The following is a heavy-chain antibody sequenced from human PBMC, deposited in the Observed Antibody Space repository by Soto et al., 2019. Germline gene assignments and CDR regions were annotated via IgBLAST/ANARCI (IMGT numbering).Heavy chain of an antibody. V-gene: IGHV4-61*01. CDR1: GGSVSRVSYY. CDR3: AASISIFGVVPF. CDR2: VYYSGST. J-gene: IGHJ4*02. Sequence: PSETLSLTCNVSGGSVSRVSYYWSWIRQSPGKGLEWIGYVYYSGSTNYNPSLKSRVTISVDTSKNQFSLKLRSVTAADTAVYYCAASISIFGVVPFWGQGTQVTVSS. D-gene: IGHD3-3*01.